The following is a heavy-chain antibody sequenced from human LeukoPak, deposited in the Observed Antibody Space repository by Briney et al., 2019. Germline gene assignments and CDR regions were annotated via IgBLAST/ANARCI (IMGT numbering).Heavy chain of an antibody. CDR3: TRDRWGGGYTSRGMDV. CDR1: GFTLNSYA. V-gene: IGHV3-23*01. D-gene: IGHD5-12*01. Sequence: GGSLSLSCAASGFTLNSYAMTWVPQAPGKGREWVSAIRGSGGGPYFADYGKGRFTISRDNSKSTLYLQMDSLRAEDTDVYYCTRDRWGGGYTSRGMDVWGIGTTVTISS. J-gene: IGHJ6*04. CDR2: IRGSGGGP.